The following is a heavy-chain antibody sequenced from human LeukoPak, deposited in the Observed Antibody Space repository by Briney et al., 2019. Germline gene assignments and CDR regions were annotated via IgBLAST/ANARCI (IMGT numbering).Heavy chain of an antibody. V-gene: IGHV4-59*08. J-gene: IGHJ4*02. CDR1: GGSISTYY. CDR2: IYYTGST. CDR3: ARNDYRSGWYFDY. D-gene: IGHD6-19*01. Sequence: SETLSLTCTLSGGSISTYYWSWVRQPPGKGLEWIGYIYYTGSTDYNPSLKSRVTISVDTSKNQFSLKVSSVTAADTAVYYCARNDYRSGWYFDYWGQGTLVTVSS.